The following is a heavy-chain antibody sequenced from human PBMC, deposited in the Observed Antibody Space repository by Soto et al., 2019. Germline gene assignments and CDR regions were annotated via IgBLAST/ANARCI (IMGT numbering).Heavy chain of an antibody. D-gene: IGHD1-1*01. CDR3: AKDRGTVGASDSPFDP. CDR2: ISGSGGST. J-gene: IGHJ5*02. Sequence: EVQLLESGGGLVQPGGSLRLSCAASGFTFSSYAMSWVRQAPWKGLEWVSAISGSGGSTYYADSVKGLFTISRDNSKNTLYLQMNSLRAEDTAVYYCAKDRGTVGASDSPFDPWGQGTLVTVSS. CDR1: GFTFSSYA. V-gene: IGHV3-23*01.